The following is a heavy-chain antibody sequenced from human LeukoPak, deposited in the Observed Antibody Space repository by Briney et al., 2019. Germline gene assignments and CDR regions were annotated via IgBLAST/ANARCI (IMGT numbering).Heavy chain of an antibody. CDR3: ARHQTNNYGSGTPFDY. D-gene: IGHD3-10*01. J-gene: IGHJ4*02. CDR2: IYHSGNS. Sequence: PSETLSLTCIVSGGSISSSYYWSWIRQPPGKGLEWIGSIYHSGNSNYNPSLKSRATMSVDTSKNQFSLKLSSVTAADTAVYYCARHQTNNYGSGTPFDYWGQGTLVTVSS. V-gene: IGHV4-39*01. CDR1: GGSISSSYY.